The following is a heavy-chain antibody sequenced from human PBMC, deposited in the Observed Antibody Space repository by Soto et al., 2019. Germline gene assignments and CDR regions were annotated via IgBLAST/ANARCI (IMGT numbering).Heavy chain of an antibody. V-gene: IGHV4-28*01. D-gene: IGHD1-26*01. Sequence: SETLSLTCAVSGYTISSSNWCGWIRQPPGKGLEWIGYIYYSGTTYYNPSLKSRVTMSVDTSKNQFSLKLTSVTAVDTAVYYCARREIQGPIDYWGKGTLVTVSS. CDR1: GYTISSSNW. CDR2: IYYSGTT. J-gene: IGHJ4*02. CDR3: ARREIQGPIDY.